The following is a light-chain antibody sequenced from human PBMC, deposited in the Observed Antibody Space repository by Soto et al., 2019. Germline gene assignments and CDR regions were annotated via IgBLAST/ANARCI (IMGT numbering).Light chain of an antibody. J-gene: IGKJ2*01. V-gene: IGKV3-20*01. CDR1: QSVSSNY. CDR3: HQYGSSAMYT. CDR2: GAS. Sequence: EMVLTQSPGTLSLSPGERATLSCRASQSVSSNYLAWYQQKPGQAPRLLIYGASSRATDIPDRFSGSGSGTDFTLTISRVEPEDFAVYYCHQYGSSAMYTFGQGTKLEI.